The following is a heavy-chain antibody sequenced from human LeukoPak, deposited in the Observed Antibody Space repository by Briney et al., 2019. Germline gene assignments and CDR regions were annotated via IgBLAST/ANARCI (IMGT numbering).Heavy chain of an antibody. D-gene: IGHD5-24*01. CDR2: IKQDGSEK. CDR1: GFTFSNYL. CDR3: ARASDPWLQLT. Sequence: GGSLRLSCAASGFTFSNYLMIWVRPAPRKGLEWVGNIKQDGSEKRYADSVRGRFSISRDNAQTSLYLQMNSLRAEDTAVYYCARASDPWLQLTWGQGTLVTVSS. J-gene: IGHJ5*02. V-gene: IGHV3-7*05.